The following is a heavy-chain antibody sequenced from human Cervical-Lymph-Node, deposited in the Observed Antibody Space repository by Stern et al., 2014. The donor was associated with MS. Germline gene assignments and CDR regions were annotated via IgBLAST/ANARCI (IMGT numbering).Heavy chain of an antibody. CDR2: ISTSNGNA. Sequence: VQLVESGAEVKNPGASVKVSCTASGYTFGSYGISWVRQAPGQGLEWMGWISTSNGNANYAQKFQGRVIMTTETSTNTAYLELRSLISDDTAVYYCARGVVAPFDYWGQGTLVTVSS. J-gene: IGHJ4*02. D-gene: IGHD2-15*01. CDR1: GYTFGSYG. V-gene: IGHV1-18*01. CDR3: ARGVVAPFDY.